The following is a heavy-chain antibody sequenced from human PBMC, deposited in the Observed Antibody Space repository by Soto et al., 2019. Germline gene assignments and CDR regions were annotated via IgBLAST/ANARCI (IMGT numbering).Heavy chain of an antibody. V-gene: IGHV4-61*01. Sequence: PSETLSLTCTVSGGSVSSGSYYWSWIRQPLGKGLEWIGYIYYSGSTNYNPSLKSRVTISVDTSKNQFSLKLSSVTAADTAVYYCARGIYCTNGVCLFDYWGQGTLVTVSS. D-gene: IGHD2-8*01. CDR3: ARGIYCTNGVCLFDY. CDR1: GGSVSSGSYY. J-gene: IGHJ4*02. CDR2: IYYSGST.